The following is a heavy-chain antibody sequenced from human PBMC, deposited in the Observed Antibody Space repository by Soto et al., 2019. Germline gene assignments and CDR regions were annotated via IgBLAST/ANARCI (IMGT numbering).Heavy chain of an antibody. J-gene: IGHJ6*03. CDR1: GGSLSGYY. Sequence: QVHLEQWGAGLLNPSETLSLTCAVYGGSLSGYYWSWVRQSPGKGLEWIGEINHSGTANYNPSLKTRVTIAADASQHQCYPRLTSVTAADSATYYGASYHFLDLWTGSRHYMDVWSRGTKVTVSS. D-gene: IGHD3-9*01. CDR3: ASYHFLDLWTGSRHYMDV. CDR2: INHSGTA. V-gene: IGHV4-34*01.